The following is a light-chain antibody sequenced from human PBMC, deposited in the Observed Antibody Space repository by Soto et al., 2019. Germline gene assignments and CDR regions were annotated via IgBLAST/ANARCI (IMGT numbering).Light chain of an antibody. CDR2: EVS. J-gene: IGLJ2*01. Sequence: QSALTQPASVSGSPGQSITISCTGTSSDVGSYNLVSWYQQHPGKAPKLMIYEVSKRPSGVPNHFSGSKSGNTASLTISGLQAEDEADYYCCSSAGSSTLVFGGGTKLTVL. CDR1: SSDVGSYNL. V-gene: IGLV2-23*02. CDR3: CSSAGSSTLV.